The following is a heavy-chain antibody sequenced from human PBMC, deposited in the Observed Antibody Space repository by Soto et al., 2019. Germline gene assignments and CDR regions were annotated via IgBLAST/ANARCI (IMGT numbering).Heavy chain of an antibody. CDR1: GFTFSDYY. J-gene: IGHJ5*02. Sequence: QVQLVESGGGLVKPGGSLRLSCAASGFTFSDYYMSWIRQAPGKGLEWVSYISSSGSTIYYADSVKGRFTISRDNAKNSLDLQMNSLRAEDTAVYYCAREGYSGYDEDSPDNWFDPWGQGTLVTVSS. CDR2: ISSSGSTI. CDR3: AREGYSGYDEDSPDNWFDP. V-gene: IGHV3-11*01. D-gene: IGHD5-12*01.